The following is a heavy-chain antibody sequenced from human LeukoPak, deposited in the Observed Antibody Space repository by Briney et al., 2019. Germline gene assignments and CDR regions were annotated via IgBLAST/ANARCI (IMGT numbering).Heavy chain of an antibody. CDR1: GVSISSGYY. Sequence: SETLSLTCTVSGVSISSGYYWGWIRQPPGKGLEWIGSIYHSGSTYYNPSLKSRVTISVDTSKNQFSLKLSSVTAADTAVYYCARAVAAAASWWFDPWGQGTLVTVSS. V-gene: IGHV4-38-2*02. D-gene: IGHD6-13*01. CDR3: ARAVAAAASWWFDP. CDR2: IYHSGST. J-gene: IGHJ5*02.